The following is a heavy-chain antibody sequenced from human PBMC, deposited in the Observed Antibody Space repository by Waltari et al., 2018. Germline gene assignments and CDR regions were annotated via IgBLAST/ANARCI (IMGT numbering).Heavy chain of an antibody. CDR1: GFTFSGSA. V-gene: IGHV3-73*02. J-gene: IGHJ4*02. Sequence: EVQLVESGGGLVQPGGSLKLPCAASGFTFSGSAMHWVRQASGKGLEGGGRIGSKANRRATAYAASVKGSFTSSRENSKNTAYLQMKGVKNEDTAGYYCTRPLYDYSNPLDYWGQGTLVTVSS. CDR3: TRPLYDYSNPLDY. CDR2: IGSKANRRAT. D-gene: IGHD4-4*01.